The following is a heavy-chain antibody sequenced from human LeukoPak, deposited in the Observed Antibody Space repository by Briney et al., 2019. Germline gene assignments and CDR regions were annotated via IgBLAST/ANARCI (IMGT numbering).Heavy chain of an antibody. J-gene: IGHJ6*04. CDR1: GGAFSGDY. CDR2: INHSGST. Sequence: PSETLSLTCAVYGGAFSGDYWSWIRQPPGKGLEWIGEINHSGSTNYNPSLKSRVTISVDTSKNQFSLKLSSVTAADTAVYYCARGPGYYYGMDVWGKGTTVTVSS. V-gene: IGHV4-34*01. CDR3: ARGPGYYYGMDV.